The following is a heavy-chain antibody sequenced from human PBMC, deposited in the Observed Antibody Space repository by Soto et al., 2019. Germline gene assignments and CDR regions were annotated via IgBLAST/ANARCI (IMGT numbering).Heavy chain of an antibody. D-gene: IGHD3-10*01. Sequence: VSVKVSCKASGYTFTSYAMHWVRQAPGQRLEWMGWINAGNGNTKYSQKFQGRVTITRDTSASTAYMELSSLRSEDTAVYYCARANYYGSGSYYNVLDYWGQGTLVTVSS. CDR2: INAGNGNT. CDR1: GYTFTSYA. CDR3: ARANYYGSGSYYNVLDY. J-gene: IGHJ4*02. V-gene: IGHV1-3*01.